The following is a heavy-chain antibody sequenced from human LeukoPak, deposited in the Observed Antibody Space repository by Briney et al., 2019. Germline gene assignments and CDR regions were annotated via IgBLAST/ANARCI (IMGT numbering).Heavy chain of an antibody. D-gene: IGHD3-10*01. CDR2: IYYGGST. CDR1: GGSISSSGYY. V-gene: IGHV4-39*01. CDR3: AGAYYYGSGSPSAFDI. J-gene: IGHJ3*02. Sequence: SETLSLTCTVSGGSISSSGYYWGWIRQPPGRGLEWLESIYYGGSTYYSPSLKSRVSISVDTSKNQFSLKLSSVTAADTAVFYCAGAYYYGSGSPSAFDIWGQGTMVTVST.